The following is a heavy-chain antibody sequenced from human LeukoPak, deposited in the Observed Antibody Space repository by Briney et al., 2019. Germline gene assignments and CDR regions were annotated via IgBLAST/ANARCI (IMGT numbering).Heavy chain of an antibody. CDR1: GYTFTSSA. CDR2: INVGNGNT. CDR3: ARSLSDLYPNWFDP. J-gene: IGHJ5*02. V-gene: IGHV1-3*03. D-gene: IGHD2-21*01. Sequence: ASVKVSCKASGYTFTSSAMSWVRQAPGQRLEWMGWINVGNGNTKYSQEFQGRVTMSRDTSASTVYMELSSLRSEDMAVYYCARSLSDLYPNWFDPWGQGTLVTVSS.